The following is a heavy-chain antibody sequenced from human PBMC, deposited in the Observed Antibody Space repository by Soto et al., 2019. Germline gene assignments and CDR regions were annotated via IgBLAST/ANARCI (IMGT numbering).Heavy chain of an antibody. CDR1: GFTFTRYS. J-gene: IGHJ4*02. Sequence: WGSLRLSCAASGFTFTRYSINCGRQSPGKGLEWVSSISSTTNYIYYGDSMKGRFTISRDNAKNSLYLEMNSLRAEDTAVYYCARESEDLTSNFDYWGQGTLVTVSS. V-gene: IGHV3-21*06. CDR2: ISSTTNYI. CDR3: ARESEDLTSNFDY.